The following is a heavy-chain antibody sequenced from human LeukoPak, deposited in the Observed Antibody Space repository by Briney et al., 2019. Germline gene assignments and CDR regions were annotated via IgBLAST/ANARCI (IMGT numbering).Heavy chain of an antibody. CDR2: IYYSGST. D-gene: IGHD3-3*01. J-gene: IGHJ3*02. V-gene: IGHV4-38-2*02. Sequence: SETLSLTCSVSGYSISSGYYWGWIRQPPGKGLEWIGSIYYSGSTYYNPSLKSRVTISVDTSKNQFSLKLSSVTAADTAVYYCASGLQYDFWSGYSHAFDIWGQGTMVTVSS. CDR3: ASGLQYDFWSGYSHAFDI. CDR1: GYSISSGYY.